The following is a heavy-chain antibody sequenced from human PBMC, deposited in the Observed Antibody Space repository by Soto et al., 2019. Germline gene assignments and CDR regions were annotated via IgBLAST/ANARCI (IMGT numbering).Heavy chain of an antibody. J-gene: IGHJ5*02. Sequence: ASVKVSCKVSGYTLTELSMHWVRQAPGKGLEWMGGFDPEDGETIYAQKFQGRVTMTEDTSTDTAYMELSSLRSEDTAVYYCATVQSYYYGSGSYDGSSNWIDPRGQGTLVTVSS. CDR1: GYTLTELS. CDR2: FDPEDGET. CDR3: ATVQSYYYGSGSYDGSSNWIDP. D-gene: IGHD3-10*01. V-gene: IGHV1-24*01.